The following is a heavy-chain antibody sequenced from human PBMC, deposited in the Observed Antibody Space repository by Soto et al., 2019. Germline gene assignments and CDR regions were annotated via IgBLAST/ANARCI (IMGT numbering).Heavy chain of an antibody. J-gene: IGHJ6*02. V-gene: IGHV3-33*01. CDR1: GFTFSSYG. CDR3: ARGGFVVPAAYYYYGMDV. CDR2: IWYDGSNK. D-gene: IGHD2-2*01. Sequence: GGSLRLSCAASGFTFSSYGMHWVRQAPGKGLEWVAVIWYDGSNKYYADSVKGRFTISRDNSKNTLYLQMNSLRAEDTAVYYCARGGFVVPAAYYYYGMDVWGQGTTVT.